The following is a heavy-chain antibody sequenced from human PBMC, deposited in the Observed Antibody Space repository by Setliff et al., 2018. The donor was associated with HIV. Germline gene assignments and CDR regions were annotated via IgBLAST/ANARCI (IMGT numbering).Heavy chain of an antibody. CDR2: IIPMYNIP. V-gene: IGHV1-69*04. J-gene: IGHJ4*02. CDR1: GGTLSNYV. Sequence: SVKVSCKTSGGTLSNYVITWVRQAPGQGLEWMGMIIPMYNIPAYAQKFQGRVTIARDTSASTAYMELSSLRSEDTAVYYWARLSGWYEGDFDYWGQGTLVTVSS. CDR3: ARLSGWYEGDFDY. D-gene: IGHD6-19*01.